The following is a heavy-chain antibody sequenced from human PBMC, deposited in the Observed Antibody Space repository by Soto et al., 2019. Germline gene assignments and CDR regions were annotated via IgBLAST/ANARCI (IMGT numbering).Heavy chain of an antibody. Sequence: QVQLVQSGAEVKKPGASVKVSCKASGYTFTSYDINWVRQATGQGLEWMGWMNPNSGNTGYAQKFQGRVTMTRNTSISTAYRELSSLRSEDTAVYSCPRDYGDLENFDYWGQGTLVTVSS. CDR2: MNPNSGNT. CDR3: PRDYGDLENFDY. D-gene: IGHD4-17*01. V-gene: IGHV1-8*01. J-gene: IGHJ4*02. CDR1: GYTFTSYD.